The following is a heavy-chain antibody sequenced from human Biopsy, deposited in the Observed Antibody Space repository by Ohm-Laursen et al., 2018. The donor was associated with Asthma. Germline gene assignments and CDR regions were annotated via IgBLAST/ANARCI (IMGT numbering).Heavy chain of an antibody. J-gene: IGHJ3*02. CDR3: VRDGTDDAFDI. Sequence: SLRLSCSASGFSFGNFAIHWVRQAPGKGLEWVGVISKDASTQDYADSVKGRFTMARDNSKNTLDLQMNSLREEDTAVYYCVRDGTDDAFDIWGQGTVVSVSS. D-gene: IGHD1-1*01. CDR1: GFSFGNFA. CDR2: ISKDASTQ. V-gene: IGHV3-30*01.